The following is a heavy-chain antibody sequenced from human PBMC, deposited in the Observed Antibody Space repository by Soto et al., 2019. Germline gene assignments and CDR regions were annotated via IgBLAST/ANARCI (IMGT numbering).Heavy chain of an antibody. CDR2: TYYRSKWYN. V-gene: IGHV6-1*01. D-gene: IGHD5-12*01. CDR3: ARDNMGRATIPRYYYYYYGMDV. J-gene: IGHJ6*02. Sequence: LSLTCAISGDSVSSNSAAWNWIRQSPSRGLEWLGRTYYRSKWYNDYAVSVKSRITINPDTSKNQFSLQLNSVTPEDTAVYYCARDNMGRATIPRYYYYYYGMDVWGQGTTVTVSS. CDR1: GDSVSSNSAA.